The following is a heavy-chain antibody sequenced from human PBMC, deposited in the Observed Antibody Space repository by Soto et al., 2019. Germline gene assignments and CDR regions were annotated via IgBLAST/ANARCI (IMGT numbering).Heavy chain of an antibody. Sequence: GGSLRLSCAASGFTFSSYNMNWVRQAPGKGLEWLSYISSSSSTIYYADSVKGRFTISRDNAKNSLYLQMNSLRDEDTAVYYCARDPGSSFYYYGIDVWGQGTTVTVSS. CDR3: ARDPGSSFYYYGIDV. J-gene: IGHJ6*02. D-gene: IGHD2-15*01. CDR2: ISSSSSTI. V-gene: IGHV3-48*02. CDR1: GFTFSSYN.